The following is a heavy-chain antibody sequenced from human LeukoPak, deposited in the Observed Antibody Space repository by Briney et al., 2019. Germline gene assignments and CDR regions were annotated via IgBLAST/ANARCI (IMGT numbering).Heavy chain of an antibody. CDR3: ARHSNGGDCSGGSCYVFDY. D-gene: IGHD2-15*01. CDR2: IYFSGST. CDR1: GGSISSGDYS. V-gene: IGHV4-31*03. J-gene: IGHJ4*02. Sequence: RSSETLSLTCTVSGGSISSGDYSWNWVRQHPGKGLEWIGHIYFSGSTSYNPSLKSRVTISLDTSKNQFSLKLRSVTAADTAVYYCARHSNGGDCSGGSCYVFDYWGQGTLVTASS.